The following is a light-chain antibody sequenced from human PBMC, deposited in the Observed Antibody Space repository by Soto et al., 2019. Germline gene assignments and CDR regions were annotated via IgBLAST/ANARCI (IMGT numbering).Light chain of an antibody. J-gene: IGKJ5*01. CDR2: DAS. CDR3: QKYDVSPIT. CDR1: QSVSSN. Sequence: VLTQSPGTLSLSPGERATLSCRASQSVSSNLAWYQQKTGLAPTLLISDASSRASGVPERFTGGGSGTEFTLIIRRLEPEDFALYYCQKYDVSPITFGLGTRLELK. V-gene: IGKV3-20*01.